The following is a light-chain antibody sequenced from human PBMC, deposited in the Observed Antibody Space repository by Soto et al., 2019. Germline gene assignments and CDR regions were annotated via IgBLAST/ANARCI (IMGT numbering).Light chain of an antibody. CDR2: AAS. Sequence: DIQMTQSPSSLSASVGDRVTITCRASQGISNYLAWYQQKPGKVPKLLIYAASTLQSGVPSRFSGSGSGTDFTLTITSLQPEYVATYYCQKYNSARWTFGKGTKVDIK. V-gene: IGKV1-27*01. CDR3: QKYNSARWT. J-gene: IGKJ1*01. CDR1: QGISNY.